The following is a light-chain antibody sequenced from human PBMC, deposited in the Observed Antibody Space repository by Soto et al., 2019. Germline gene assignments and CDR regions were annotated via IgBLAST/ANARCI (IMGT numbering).Light chain of an antibody. CDR2: GAS. CDR3: QQYGSSGT. Sequence: EIVMTQSPATLSVSPWERATLFCRASHSVSSSLAWYQQKPGQAPRLLIHGASTRATGIPARFSGSGSGTEFTLTISSLQSEDFAVYYCQQYGSSGTFGQGTKVDIK. V-gene: IGKV3-15*01. CDR1: HSVSSS. J-gene: IGKJ1*01.